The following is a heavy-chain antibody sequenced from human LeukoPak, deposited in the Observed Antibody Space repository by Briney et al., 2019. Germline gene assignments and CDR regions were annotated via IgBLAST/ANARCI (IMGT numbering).Heavy chain of an antibody. CDR1: GFTFSSYG. D-gene: IGHD5-18*01. CDR2: IRYDGSNK. V-gene: IGHV3-30*02. CDR3: AKDPYSYGSYFDY. Sequence: PGGSLRLSCAAYGFTFSSYGMHWVRQAPGKGLEWVAFIRYDGSNKYYADSVKGRFTIPRDNSKNTLYLQMNSLRAEDTAMYYCAKDPYSYGSYFDYWGQGTLVTVSS. J-gene: IGHJ4*02.